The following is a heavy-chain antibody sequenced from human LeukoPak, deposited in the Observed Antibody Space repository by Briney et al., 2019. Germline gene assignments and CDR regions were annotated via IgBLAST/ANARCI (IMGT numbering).Heavy chain of an antibody. V-gene: IGHV1-2*02. CDR3: ARVGPTVTIYYFDY. J-gene: IGHJ4*02. CDR2: INPNSGGT. D-gene: IGHD4-17*01. CDR1: GHTFTDHY. Sequence: GASVKVSCKVSGHTFTDHYIHWVRQAPGQGLEWMGWINPNSGGTNYAQKFQGRVTMTRDTSISTAYMELSRLRSDDTAVYYCARVGPTVTIYYFDYWGQGTLVSVSS.